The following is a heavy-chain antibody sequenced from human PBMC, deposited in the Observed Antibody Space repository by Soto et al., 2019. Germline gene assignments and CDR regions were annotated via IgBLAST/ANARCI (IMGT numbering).Heavy chain of an antibody. J-gene: IGHJ6*02. CDR3: AREGKDIVVVPAAHPYYYYYGMDV. V-gene: IGHV3-21*06. D-gene: IGHD2-2*01. CDR1: GFTFTRYS. CDR2: ISSTTNYI. Sequence: PGGSLRLSCAASGFTFTRYSMNWVRQAPGKGLEWVSSISSTTNYIYYGDSMKGRFTISRDNAKNSLYLEMNSLRAEDTAVYYCAREGKDIVVVPAAHPYYYYYGMDVWGQGTTVTVS.